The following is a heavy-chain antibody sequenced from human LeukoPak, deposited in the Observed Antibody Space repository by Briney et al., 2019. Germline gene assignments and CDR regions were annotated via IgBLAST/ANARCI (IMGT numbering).Heavy chain of an antibody. V-gene: IGHV3-21*04. Sequence: GGSLRLSCAASGFTFSSYSMNWVRQAPGKGLEWVSSISSSSSYIYYADSVKGRFTISRDNAKNSLYLQMNSLRSDDTAVYYCARDYYDSSGYLNWFDPWGQGTLVTVSS. J-gene: IGHJ5*02. CDR2: ISSSSSYI. CDR1: GFTFSSYS. D-gene: IGHD3-22*01. CDR3: ARDYYDSSGYLNWFDP.